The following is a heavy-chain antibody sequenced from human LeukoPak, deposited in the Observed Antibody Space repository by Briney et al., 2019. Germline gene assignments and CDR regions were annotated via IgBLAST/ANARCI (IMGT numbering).Heavy chain of an antibody. V-gene: IGHV1-69*05. D-gene: IGHD2-15*01. CDR1: GGTFSSYA. Sequence: SVKVSCKASGGTFSSYAISWVRQAPGQGLEWMGGIIPIFGTANYAQKFQRRVTITTDESTSTDYMELSSLRSEDTAVYYCAREGGWGYYMDVWGKGTTVTASS. CDR2: IIPIFGTA. CDR3: AREGGWGYYMDV. J-gene: IGHJ6*03.